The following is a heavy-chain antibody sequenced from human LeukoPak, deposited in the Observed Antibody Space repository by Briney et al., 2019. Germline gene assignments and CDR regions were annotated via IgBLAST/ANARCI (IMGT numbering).Heavy chain of an antibody. J-gene: IGHJ3*02. V-gene: IGHV4-4*07. D-gene: IGHD3-3*01. CDR1: GGSISSYY. Sequence: SETLSLTCTVSGGSISSYYWSWIRQPAGKGLEWIGRIYTSGSTNYNPSLKSRVTISVDTSKNQFSLKLSSVTAADTAVYYCARDLSPLEWSKGGAFDIWGQGTMVTVSS. CDR2: IYTSGST. CDR3: ARDLSPLEWSKGGAFDI.